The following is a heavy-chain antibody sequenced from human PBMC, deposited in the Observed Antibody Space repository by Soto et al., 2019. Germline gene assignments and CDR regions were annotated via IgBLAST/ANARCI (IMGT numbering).Heavy chain of an antibody. Sequence: SETLSLTCAVYGGSFSGYYWSWTRQPPGKGLEWIGEINHSGSTNYNPSLKSRVTISVDTSKNQFSLKLSSVTAADTAVYYCARGHVGGDSSGYPFDYWGQGTLVTVS. V-gene: IGHV4-34*01. CDR1: GGSFSGYY. CDR3: ARGHVGGDSSGYPFDY. D-gene: IGHD3-22*01. CDR2: INHSGST. J-gene: IGHJ4*02.